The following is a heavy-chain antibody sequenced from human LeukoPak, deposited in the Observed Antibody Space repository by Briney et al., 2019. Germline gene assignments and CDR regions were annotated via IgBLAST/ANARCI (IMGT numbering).Heavy chain of an antibody. CDR3: ASTCSSTSCAGYYYYMDV. D-gene: IGHD2-2*01. Sequence: SQTLSLTCAVSDGSISSSNWWSWVRQPPGKGLEWIGYIYYSGSTNYNPSLKSRVTISVDASKNQFSLKLSSVTAADTAVYYCASTCSSTSCAGYYYYMDVWGKGTTVTVSS. V-gene: IGHV4-4*02. CDR1: DGSISSSNW. J-gene: IGHJ6*03. CDR2: IYYSGST.